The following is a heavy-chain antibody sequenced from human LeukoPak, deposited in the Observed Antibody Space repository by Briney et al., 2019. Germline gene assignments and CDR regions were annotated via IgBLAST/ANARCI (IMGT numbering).Heavy chain of an antibody. CDR1: GYTSTSYG. J-gene: IGHJ4*02. CDR2: ISAYNGNT. D-gene: IGHD6-19*01. CDR3: ARMGIAVAGYFDY. Sequence: GASVKVSCKASGYTSTSYGISWVRQAPGQGLEWMGWISAYNGNTNYAQKLQGRVTMTTDTSTSTAYTELRSLRSDDTAVYYCARMGIAVAGYFDYWGQGTLVTVSS. V-gene: IGHV1-18*04.